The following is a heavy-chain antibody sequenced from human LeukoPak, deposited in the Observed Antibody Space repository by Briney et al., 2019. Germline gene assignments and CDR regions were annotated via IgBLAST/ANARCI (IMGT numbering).Heavy chain of an antibody. CDR1: GFTVSSNY. CDR3: ARDPSVVVAASGNNWFDP. V-gene: IGHV3-33*08. CDR2: IWYDGSNK. Sequence: GGSLRLSCAASGFTVSSNYMSWVRQAPGKGLEWVAVIWYDGSNKYYADSVKGRFTISRDNSKNTLYLQMNSLRAEDTAVYYCARDPSVVVAASGNNWFDPWGQGTLVTVSS. D-gene: IGHD2-15*01. J-gene: IGHJ5*02.